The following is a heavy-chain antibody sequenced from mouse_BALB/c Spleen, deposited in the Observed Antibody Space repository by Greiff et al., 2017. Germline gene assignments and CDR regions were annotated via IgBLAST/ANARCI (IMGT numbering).Heavy chain of an antibody. D-gene: IGHD1-1*01. J-gene: IGHJ4*01. CDR1: GFTFSSYG. CDR2: INSNGGST. Sequence: VQLKESGGGLVQPGGSLKLSCAASGFTFSSYGMSWVRQTPDKRLELVATINSNGGSTYYPDSVKGRFTISRDNAKNTLYLQMSSLKSEDTAMYYCARDDYYGSSYLYYYAMDYWGQGTSVTVSS. V-gene: IGHV5-6-3*01. CDR3: ARDDYYGSSYLYYYAMDY.